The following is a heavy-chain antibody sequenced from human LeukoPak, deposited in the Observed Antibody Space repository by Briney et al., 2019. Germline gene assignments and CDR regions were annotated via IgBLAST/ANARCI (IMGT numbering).Heavy chain of an antibody. J-gene: IGHJ6*03. CDR1: GFTFSSYS. CDR3: ARRGPGYYYMDV. Sequence: GGSLRLSCAASGFTFSSYSMNWVRQAPGKGLEGVSYISSSSSTIYYADSVKGRFTISRDNAKNSLYLQMNSLRAEDTAVYYCARRGPGYYYMDVWGKGTTVTVSS. V-gene: IGHV3-48*01. D-gene: IGHD1-14*01. CDR2: ISSSSSTI.